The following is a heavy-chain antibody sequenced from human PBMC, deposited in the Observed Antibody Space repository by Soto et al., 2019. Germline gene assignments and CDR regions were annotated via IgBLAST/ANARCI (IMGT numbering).Heavy chain of an antibody. CDR2: IKSKTDDGTT. D-gene: IGHD3-22*01. CDR1: GFTFSNAW. CDR3: TTDYSSWDYYYYYGMDV. J-gene: IGHJ6*02. V-gene: IGHV3-15*01. Sequence: PGGSLRLSFTVCGFTFSNAWMTWVRQAPGKWLEWVGRIKSKTDDGTTDYAAPVKGGFTISRDDSRNTLYLQMNSLKTEDTAVYYCTTDYSSWDYYYYYGMDVWGQGTTVTVSS.